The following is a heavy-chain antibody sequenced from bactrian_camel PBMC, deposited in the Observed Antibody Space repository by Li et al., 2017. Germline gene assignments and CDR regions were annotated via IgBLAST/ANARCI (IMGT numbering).Heavy chain of an antibody. J-gene: IGHJ6*01. CDR1: GFTFSRYG. V-gene: IGHV3S42*01. CDR2: LSVDGTT. CDR3: AASKYSCSYWDVRAADFGY. D-gene: IGHD2*01. Sequence: VQLVESGGGLVQPGGSLRLSCAASGFTFSRYGMDWVRQAPGKGLEWVSTLSVDGTTSYADSVKGRFTISQDNDKNTMYLQMNSLKPEDTAMYYCAASKYSCSYWDVRAADFGYWGQGTQVTVS.